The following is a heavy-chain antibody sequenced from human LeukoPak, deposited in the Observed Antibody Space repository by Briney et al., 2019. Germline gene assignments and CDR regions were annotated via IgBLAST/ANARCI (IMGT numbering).Heavy chain of an antibody. CDR3: ARDGVTFGGVIVNNYFDY. CDR2: ISWNSGTL. J-gene: IGHJ4*02. Sequence: PGGSLRLSCAASGFTFDDFAMHWVRQAPGKGLEWVSSISWNSGTLAYADSVKGRFTIPRDNSKNTLYLQMNSLRAEDTAVYYCARDGVTFGGVIVNNYFDYWGQGTLVTVSS. CDR1: GFTFDDFA. V-gene: IGHV3-9*01. D-gene: IGHD3-16*02.